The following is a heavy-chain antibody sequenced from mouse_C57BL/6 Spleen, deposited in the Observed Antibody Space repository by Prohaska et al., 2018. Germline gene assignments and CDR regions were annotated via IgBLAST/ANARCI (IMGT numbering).Heavy chain of an antibody. D-gene: IGHD3-2*02. Sequence: TWVKQRPGQGLEWIGDIYPGSGSTNYNEKFKIKATLTVDTSSSTAYMQLSSLTSEDSAVYYCAKGTAQGDYWGQGTTLTVSS. J-gene: IGHJ2*01. V-gene: IGHV1-55*01. CDR2: IYPGSGST. CDR3: AKGTAQGDY.